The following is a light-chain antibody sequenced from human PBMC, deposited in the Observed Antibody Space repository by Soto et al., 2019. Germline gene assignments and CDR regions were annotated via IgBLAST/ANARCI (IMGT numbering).Light chain of an antibody. CDR1: QSVSSSY. V-gene: IGKV3-20*01. J-gene: IGKJ1*01. Sequence: EIVLTQSPGRLSLSPGERATLSCRASQSVSSSYLAWYQQKPGQAPRLLIYGASIRATGIPDRFIGSGSGTDFTLTISRLEPEDVAVYYCQQFGGPPGTFGQGTRVEIK. CDR2: GAS. CDR3: QQFGGPPGT.